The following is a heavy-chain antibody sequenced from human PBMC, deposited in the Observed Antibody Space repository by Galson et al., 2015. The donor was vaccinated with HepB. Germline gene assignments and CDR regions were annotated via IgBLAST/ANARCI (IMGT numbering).Heavy chain of an antibody. V-gene: IGHV3-9*01. D-gene: IGHD3-3*01. J-gene: IGHJ6*03. Sequence: SLRLSCAASGFTFDDYAMHWVRQAPGKGLEWVSGISWNSGSIGYADSVKGRFTISRDNAKNSLYLQMNSLRAEDTALYYCAILEWTNYYYMDVWGKGTTVTVSS. CDR3: AILEWTNYYYMDV. CDR2: ISWNSGSI. CDR1: GFTFDDYA.